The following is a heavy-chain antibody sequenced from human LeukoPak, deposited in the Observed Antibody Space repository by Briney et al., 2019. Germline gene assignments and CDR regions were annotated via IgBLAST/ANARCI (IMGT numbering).Heavy chain of an antibody. CDR3: ARERGNWNYYSAAFDI. Sequence: ASVKVSCKASGYTFTSYGISWVRQAPGQGLEWMGWISAYNGNTNYAQKLQGRVTITTDESTSTAYMELSSLRSEDTAVYYCARERGNWNYYSAAFDIWGQGTMVTVSS. D-gene: IGHD1-7*01. CDR1: GYTFTSYG. CDR2: ISAYNGNT. V-gene: IGHV1-18*01. J-gene: IGHJ3*02.